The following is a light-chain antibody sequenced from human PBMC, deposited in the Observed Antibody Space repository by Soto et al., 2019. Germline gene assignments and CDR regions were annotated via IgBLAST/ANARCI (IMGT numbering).Light chain of an antibody. Sequence: QSALTQPASVSGSPGQSITISCTGTSSDVGSYNLVSWYQQHPGKAPKLMIYEGSKRPSGVSNRFSGSKSGNTASLTISGLQAEDEGDYYSRAYAGSSLGGVFGGGTKLTVL. CDR2: EGS. V-gene: IGLV2-23*01. CDR3: RAYAGSSLGGV. CDR1: SSDVGSYNL. J-gene: IGLJ2*01.